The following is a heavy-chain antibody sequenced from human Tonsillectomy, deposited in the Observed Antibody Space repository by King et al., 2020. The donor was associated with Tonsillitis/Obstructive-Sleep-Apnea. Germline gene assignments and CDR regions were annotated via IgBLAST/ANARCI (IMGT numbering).Heavy chain of an antibody. Sequence: VQLVESGGGLIQPGGSLRLSCAASGFIVSANCMTWVRQAPGKGLEWVSIFFSGGDTYYADSVKGRFTLSRDHSKNTLYLQMNSLRAEDTAMYYCARGVGGWTRGDAFDIWGQGTVVTVSS. CDR2: FFSGGDT. J-gene: IGHJ3*02. V-gene: IGHV3-53*01. CDR3: ARGVGGWTRGDAFDI. CDR1: GFIVSANC. D-gene: IGHD6-19*01.